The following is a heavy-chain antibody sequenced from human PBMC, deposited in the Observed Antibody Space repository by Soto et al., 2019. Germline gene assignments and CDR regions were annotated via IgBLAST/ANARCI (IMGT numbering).Heavy chain of an antibody. CDR1: GLSFSTSG. V-gene: IGHV3-33*01. D-gene: IGHD6-19*01. CDR2: VRYDGNK. CDR3: ASDSTGWTLDS. J-gene: IGHJ4*02. Sequence: QVHLVESGGGVVQPGRSLRLSCEASGLSFSTSGLHWVRQAPGKGLEWVAVVRYDGNKYYADSVKGRFIISRDESTNTVYLQMNSLRDEDTAVFYCASDSTGWTLDSWGQGTLVTVSS.